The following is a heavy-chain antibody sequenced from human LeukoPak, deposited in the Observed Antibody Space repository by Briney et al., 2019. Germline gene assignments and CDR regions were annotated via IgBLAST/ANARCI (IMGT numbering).Heavy chain of an antibody. CDR3: AKQLGYCSDGSCYFPY. CDR2: ISNNGGYT. V-gene: IGHV3-23*01. Sequence: GGSLRLSCAASGFTFSDYYMTWLRQAPGKGLEWVSAISNNGGYTYYADSVQGRFTISRDNSKSTLCLQMNSLRAEDTAVYYCAKQLGYCSDGSCYFPYWGQGTLVTVSS. CDR1: GFTFSDYY. D-gene: IGHD2-15*01. J-gene: IGHJ4*02.